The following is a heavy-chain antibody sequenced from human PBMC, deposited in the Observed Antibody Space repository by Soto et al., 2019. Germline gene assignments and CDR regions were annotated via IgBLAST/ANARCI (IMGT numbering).Heavy chain of an antibody. V-gene: IGHV4-39*01. CDR3: AMHRRVTTRLSYNWFDP. D-gene: IGHD4-17*01. CDR1: GGSISSSSYY. CDR2: IYYSGST. J-gene: IGHJ5*02. Sequence: QLQLQESGPGLVKPSETLSLTCTVSGGSISSSSYYWGWIRQPPGKGLEWIGSIYYSGSTYYNPSLKSRVTISVDTSKNQFSLKLSSVTAADTAVYYCAMHRRVTTRLSYNWFDPWGQGTLVTVSS.